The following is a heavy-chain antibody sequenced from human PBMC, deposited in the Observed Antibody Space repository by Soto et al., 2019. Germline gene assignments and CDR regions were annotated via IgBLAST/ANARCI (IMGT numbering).Heavy chain of an antibody. D-gene: IGHD1-1*01. CDR2: IYYTGST. CDR3: ARTLPNRQLFDS. Sequence: SETLSLTCTVSGGSISSSSYYWGWIRQPPGKALEWIGSIYYTGSTYYNPSLTSRVTISVDTSKNQFSLRLASVTAADTAVYYCARTLPNRQLFDSWSQGTLVTVSS. J-gene: IGHJ4*02. V-gene: IGHV4-39*07. CDR1: GGSISSSSYY.